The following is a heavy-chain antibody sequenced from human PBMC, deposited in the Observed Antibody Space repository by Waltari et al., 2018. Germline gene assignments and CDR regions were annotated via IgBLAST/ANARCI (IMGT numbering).Heavy chain of an antibody. Sequence: EMQLVESGGGLVKPGESLRLSCAASGFTFSYYSMNWVRQRPGKGVGWVASISGDGRYVYYADSVKGRLTVSSDKAKNVLFLQVSSLTVEDTAVYYCARDSGGTIFGVGNWFDPWGQGTLVSVSS. CDR3: ARDSGGTIFGVGNWFDP. D-gene: IGHD3-3*01. CDR2: ISGDGRYV. CDR1: GFTFSYYS. J-gene: IGHJ5*02. V-gene: IGHV3-21*02.